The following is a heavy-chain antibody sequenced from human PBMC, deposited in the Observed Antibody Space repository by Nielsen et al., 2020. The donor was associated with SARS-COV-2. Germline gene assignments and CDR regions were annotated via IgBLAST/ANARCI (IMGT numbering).Heavy chain of an antibody. CDR2: ISSSGSTI. J-gene: IGHJ4*02. CDR3: ARVGPYGDLDY. Sequence: GGSLRLSCAASGFTFSSYEMNWVRQAPGKGLEWVSYISSSGSTIYYADSVKGRFTISRDNAKNSLYLQMNSLRAEDTAVYYCARVGPYGDLDYWGQGTLVTVSS. D-gene: IGHD4-17*01. V-gene: IGHV3-48*03. CDR1: GFTFSSYE.